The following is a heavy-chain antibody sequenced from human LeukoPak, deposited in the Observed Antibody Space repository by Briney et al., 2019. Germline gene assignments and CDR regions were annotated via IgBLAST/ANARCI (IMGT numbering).Heavy chain of an antibody. V-gene: IGHV3-48*03. CDR1: GFTFSSYE. CDR3: ARVERYDILTGPRLYYFDY. CDR2: ISSSGSTI. J-gene: IGHJ4*02. Sequence: GGSLRLSCAASGFTFSSYEMNWVRQAPGKGLEWVSYISSSGSTIYYADSVKGRFTISRVNAKNSLYLQMNSLRAEDTAVYYCARVERYDILTGPRLYYFDYWGQGTLVTVSS. D-gene: IGHD3-9*01.